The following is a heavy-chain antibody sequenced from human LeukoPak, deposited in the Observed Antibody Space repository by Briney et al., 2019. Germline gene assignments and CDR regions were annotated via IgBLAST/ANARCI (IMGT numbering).Heavy chain of an antibody. V-gene: IGHV3-30*02. Sequence: GGSLRLSCAASGYSFTNNGIHWVRQAPGKGLEWVAFIRNDGSQKYYADSVKGRFTISRETSKSMLFLQMNSLRTEDTAVYYCARTAGWTGPDYWGRGTLVIVSS. J-gene: IGHJ4*03. D-gene: IGHD3/OR15-3a*01. CDR2: IRNDGSQK. CDR3: ARTAGWTGPDY. CDR1: GYSFTNNG.